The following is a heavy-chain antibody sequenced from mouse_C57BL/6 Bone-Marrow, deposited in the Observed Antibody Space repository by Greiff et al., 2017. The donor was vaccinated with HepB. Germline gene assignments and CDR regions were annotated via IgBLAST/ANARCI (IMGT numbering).Heavy chain of an antibody. V-gene: IGHV1-82*01. CDR3: ARGGYY. D-gene: IGHD2-2*01. CDR1: GYAFSSSW. CDR2: IYPGDGDT. J-gene: IGHJ3*01. Sequence: QVQLQQSGPELVKPGASVKISCKASGYAFSSSWMNWVKQRPGKGLEWIGRIYPGDGDTNYNGKFKGKATLTADKSSSTAYMQLSSLTSEDSVVYFCARGGYYWGQGTLVTVSA.